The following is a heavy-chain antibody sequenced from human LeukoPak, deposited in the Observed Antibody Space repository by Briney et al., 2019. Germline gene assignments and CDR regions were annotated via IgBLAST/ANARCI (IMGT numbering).Heavy chain of an antibody. J-gene: IGHJ4*02. CDR2: IYHSGST. CDR1: GGPISSGGYS. V-gene: IGHV4-30-2*05. CDR3: ASGRTTVTKIDY. Sequence: PSETLSLTCAVSGGPISSGGYSWSWIRQPPGTGLEWIGYIYHSGSTYYNPSLKSRVTISVDTSKNQFSLKLSSVTAADTAVYYCASGRTTVTKIDYWGQGTLVTVSS. D-gene: IGHD4-17*01.